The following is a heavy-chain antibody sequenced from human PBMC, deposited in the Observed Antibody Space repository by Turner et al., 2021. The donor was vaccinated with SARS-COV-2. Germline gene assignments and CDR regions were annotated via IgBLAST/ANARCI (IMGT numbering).Heavy chain of an antibody. CDR2: IIPIFGTA. CDR3: ASDTVVTPLYGMDV. CDR1: GGTFSSNA. D-gene: IGHD2-21*02. V-gene: IGHV1-69*01. J-gene: IGHJ6*02. Sequence: QVQLVQSGAEVKKPGSSVTVSCKASGGTFSSNAISWVRQAPGQGLEWMGGIIPIFGTANYAQKFQGRVTITADESTSTAYMELSSLRSEDTAVYYCASDTVVTPLYGMDVWGQGTTVTVSS.